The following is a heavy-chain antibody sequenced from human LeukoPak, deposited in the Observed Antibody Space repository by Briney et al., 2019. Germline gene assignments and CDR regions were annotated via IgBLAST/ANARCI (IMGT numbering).Heavy chain of an antibody. J-gene: IGHJ4*02. Sequence: PSETLSLTCTVSGGSINSYYWGRIRQPPGKGLEWIGYIYYSGSTNYNPSLKSRVTISVDTSKNQFSLKLNSVTAADTAVYYCARGAPYYYDSSGYLFDYWGQGTLVTVSS. CDR3: ARGAPYYYDSSGYLFDY. CDR1: GGSINSYY. D-gene: IGHD3-22*01. CDR2: IYYSGST. V-gene: IGHV4-59*01.